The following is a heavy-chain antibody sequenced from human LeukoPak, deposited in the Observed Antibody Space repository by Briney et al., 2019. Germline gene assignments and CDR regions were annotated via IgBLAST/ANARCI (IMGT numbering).Heavy chain of an antibody. J-gene: IGHJ4*02. Sequence: PGGSLRLSCAAAGFTFSTYGIHWVRQAPGMGLEWVAFIRCDGSNKYYADSVKGRFTISRDNFMNTVYLQMNSLRPEDTAVYYCAKEGYSSGWYEDYWGQGTLVTVSS. D-gene: IGHD6-19*01. CDR2: IRCDGSNK. CDR3: AKEGYSSGWYEDY. CDR1: GFTFSTYG. V-gene: IGHV3-30*02.